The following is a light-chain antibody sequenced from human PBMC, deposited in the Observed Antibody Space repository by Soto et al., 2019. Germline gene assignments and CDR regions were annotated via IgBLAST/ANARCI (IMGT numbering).Light chain of an antibody. V-gene: IGKV3-20*01. CDR1: QSVSSSF. CDR3: QHYGSSPLT. Sequence: EIVLTQSPGTLSLSPGERATLSYRASQSVSSSFLAWYQQKPGQAPRLLIYVASSRATGIPDRFSGSGSGTDFTLTISRLEPEHVAVYYCQHYGSSPLTFGGGTKVEIK. J-gene: IGKJ4*01. CDR2: VAS.